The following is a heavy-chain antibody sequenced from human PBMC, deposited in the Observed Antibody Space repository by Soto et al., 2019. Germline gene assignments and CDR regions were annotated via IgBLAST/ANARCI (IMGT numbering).Heavy chain of an antibody. Sequence: QVQLVQSGSEVKKPGSSVKVSCKASESTFSSYAISWVRQAPGQGLEGMGGCIPIFGTANYAQKLQGRVPSSADEATRTAYMERSSLRSEDTGGYYCARERETVTTLYYYGRDVWGQWTTVTVSS. CDR3: ARERETVTTLYYYGRDV. V-gene: IGHV1-69*01. CDR2: CIPIFGTA. D-gene: IGHD4-4*01. CDR1: ESTFSSYA. J-gene: IGHJ6*02.